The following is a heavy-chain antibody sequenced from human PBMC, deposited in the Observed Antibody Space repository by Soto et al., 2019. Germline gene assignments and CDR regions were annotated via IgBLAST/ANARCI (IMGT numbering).Heavy chain of an antibody. V-gene: IGHV1-18*01. CDR1: GYTFTSYG. CDR2: ISAYNGNT. CDR3: ARGSYDFWSGDYGMDV. J-gene: IGHJ6*02. D-gene: IGHD3-3*01. Sequence: ASLKLSCKASGYTFTSYGSSWVRQATGQGLEWMGWISAYNGNTNYAQKLQGRVTMTTDTSTSTAYMELRSLRSDDTAVYYCARGSYDFWSGDYGMDVWGQGTTVTVSS.